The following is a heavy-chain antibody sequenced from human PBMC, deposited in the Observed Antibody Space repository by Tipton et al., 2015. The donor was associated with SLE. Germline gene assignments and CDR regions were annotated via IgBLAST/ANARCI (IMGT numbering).Heavy chain of an antibody. CDR1: GDSVRSDGYQ. J-gene: IGHJ6*02. D-gene: IGHD5-24*01. CDR2: VTYSGRGSV. Sequence: TLSLTCTVSGDSVRSDGYQWSWIRQPPGKGLEWIGYVTYSGRGSVNYNPSLKSRVTILVDTSKNQFSLKLNSVTAADTAVYYCARKMSNYYGMDVWGQGTTVTVSS. V-gene: IGHV4-61*08. CDR3: ARKMSNYYGMDV.